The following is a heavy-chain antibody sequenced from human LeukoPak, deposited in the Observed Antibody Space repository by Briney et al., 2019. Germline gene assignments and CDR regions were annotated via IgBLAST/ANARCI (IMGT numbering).Heavy chain of an antibody. CDR1: GFTPSSNF. CDR2: IYSGGST. J-gene: IGHJ4*02. CDR3: ARLYGTFLEWSPYFDY. V-gene: IGHV3-53*04. Sequence: GGSLTLSCAVSGFTPSSNFMSLVRQPPGKGLEWVGVIYSGGSTYYPDSVRGLFTITSNNSKNTLYLQMTRLRAEDTAVYYCARLYGTFLEWSPYFDYWGQGTLVTVSS. D-gene: IGHD3-3*02.